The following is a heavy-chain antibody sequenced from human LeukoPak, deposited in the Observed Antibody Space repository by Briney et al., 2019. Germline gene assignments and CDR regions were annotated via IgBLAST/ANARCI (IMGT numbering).Heavy chain of an antibody. Sequence: ASVKVSCKASGYQFSTYAMNWVRQAPGRGLEWIGWITTNTGNPTYAQGFTGRFVFSSDTSVRTAYLEISNLKPEDTGVYYCARRSAHYYYMDLWGSGTAVTVSS. CDR1: GYQFSTYA. V-gene: IGHV7-4-1*02. J-gene: IGHJ6*03. CDR2: ITTNTGNP. CDR3: ARRSAHYYYMDL. D-gene: IGHD3-10*01.